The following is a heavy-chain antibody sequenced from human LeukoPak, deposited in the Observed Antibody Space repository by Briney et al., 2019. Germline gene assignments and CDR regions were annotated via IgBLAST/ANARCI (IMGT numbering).Heavy chain of an antibody. CDR2: IYYSGST. CDR1: GDSISSTNYY. CDR3: ATSGWYLLPGVY. D-gene: IGHD6-19*01. J-gene: IGHJ4*02. Sequence: PSETLSLTCTVSGDSISSTNYYWGWIRQPPGKGLQWIGSIYYSGSTYYNPSLESRVTISVDASKNQFSLKLSSVTAADTAVYYCATSGWYLLPGVYWGQGTLVTVSS. V-gene: IGHV4-39*01.